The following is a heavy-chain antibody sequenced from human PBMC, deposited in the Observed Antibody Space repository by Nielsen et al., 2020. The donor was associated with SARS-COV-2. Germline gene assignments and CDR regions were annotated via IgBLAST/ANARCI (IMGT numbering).Heavy chain of an antibody. J-gene: IGHJ3*02. CDR2: IWYDGSNK. CDR3: ARGRGSYSDDAFDI. V-gene: IGHV3-33*01. Sequence: WIRQPPGKGLEWVAVIWYDGSNKYYADSVKGRFTISRDNSKNTLYLQMNSLRAEDTAVYYCARGRGSYSDDAFDIWGQGTMVTVSS. D-gene: IGHD1-26*01.